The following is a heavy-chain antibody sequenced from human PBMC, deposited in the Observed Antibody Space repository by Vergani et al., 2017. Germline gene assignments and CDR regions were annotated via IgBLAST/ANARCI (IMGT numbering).Heavy chain of an antibody. J-gene: IGHJ6*02. CDR1: GGSISSYY. CDR3: ASIAAPLIYYYYYYGMDV. CDR2: IYYSGST. Sequence: QVQLQESGPGLVKPSETLSLTCTVSGGSISSYYWSWIRQPPGKGLEWIGYIYYSGSTYYNPSLKSRVTISVDTSKNQFSLKLSSVTAADTAVYYCASIAAPLIYYYYYYGMDVWGQGTTVTVSS. D-gene: IGHD6-6*01. V-gene: IGHV4-59*04.